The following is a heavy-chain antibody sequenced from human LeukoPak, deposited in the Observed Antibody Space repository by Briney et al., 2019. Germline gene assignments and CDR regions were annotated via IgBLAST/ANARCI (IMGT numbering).Heavy chain of an antibody. D-gene: IGHD4-11*01. CDR1: GGSISSYY. J-gene: IGHJ4*02. CDR2: IYYSGST. CDR3: ARITTVTTSPHFDY. V-gene: IGHV4-59*01. Sequence: SEALSLTCTVSGGSISSYYWSWIRQPPGKGLEWIGYIYYSGSTNYNPSLKSRVTISVDTSKNQLSLKLSSVTAADTAVYYCARITTVTTSPHFDYWGQGTLVTVSS.